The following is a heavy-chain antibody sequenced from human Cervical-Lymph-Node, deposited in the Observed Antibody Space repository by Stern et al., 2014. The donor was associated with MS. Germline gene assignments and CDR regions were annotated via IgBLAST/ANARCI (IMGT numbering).Heavy chain of an antibody. CDR3: AKHACTGAACPFDL. D-gene: IGHD2-8*02. Sequence: QLQLQESGPGLVKPSETLSLTCAVSGDSISSYTHYWAWIRQPPGKGLEWIGSVYYSGATYYNPSLKSPVTIPVTTPKNPFPLGLNSVTAADTAVYYCAKHACTGAACPFDLWGQGTLVTVSS. CDR1: GDSISSYTHY. J-gene: IGHJ4*02. V-gene: IGHV4-39*01. CDR2: VYYSGAT.